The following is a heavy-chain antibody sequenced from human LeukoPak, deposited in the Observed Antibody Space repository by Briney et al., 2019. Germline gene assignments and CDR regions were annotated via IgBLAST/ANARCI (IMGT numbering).Heavy chain of an antibody. CDR1: GYTFTGYY. V-gene: IGHV1-2*02. CDR3: ARLVFHPYYFDY. J-gene: IGHJ4*02. Sequence: ASVKVSCKASGYTFTGYYMHWVRQAPGQGLEWMGWINPNSGGTDYAQKFQGRVTMTRDTSISTAYMELSRLRSDDTAVYYCARLVFHPYYFDYWGQGTLVTVSS. CDR2: INPNSGGT. D-gene: IGHD3-9*01.